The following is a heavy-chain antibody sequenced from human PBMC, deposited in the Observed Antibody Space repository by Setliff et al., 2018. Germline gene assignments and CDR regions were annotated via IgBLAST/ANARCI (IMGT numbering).Heavy chain of an antibody. CDR3: AKELIEVMMTGLEF. V-gene: IGHV3-21*01. CDR1: GFTFSSYS. CDR2: ISTSSSYI. J-gene: IGHJ4*02. Sequence: PGESLKISCAASGFTFSSYSMNWVRQAPGKGLEWVSSISTSSSYIYYADSVKGRFTISRDNAKKSLFLQMDSLRAEDTAVYYRAKELIEVMMTGLEFWGQGSMVTVSS. D-gene: IGHD3-22*01.